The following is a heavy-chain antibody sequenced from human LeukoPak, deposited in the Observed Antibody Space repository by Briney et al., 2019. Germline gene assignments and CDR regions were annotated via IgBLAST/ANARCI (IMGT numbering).Heavy chain of an antibody. J-gene: IGHJ5*02. Sequence: SETLSLTCTVSGGSISSYYWSWIRQPPGKGLEWVGYIYYSGSTNYNPSLKSRVTISVDTSKNQFSLKLSAVTAADTAVYYCARLVDEGWFDPWGQGTLVTVSS. CDR3: ARLVDEGWFDP. D-gene: IGHD5-12*01. V-gene: IGHV4-59*08. CDR1: GGSISSYY. CDR2: IYYSGST.